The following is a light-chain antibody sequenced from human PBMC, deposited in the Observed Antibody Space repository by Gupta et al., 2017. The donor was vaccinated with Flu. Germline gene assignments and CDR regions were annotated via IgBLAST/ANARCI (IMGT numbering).Light chain of an antibody. V-gene: IGLV3-21*02. CDR1: NLGSKS. J-gene: IGLJ1*01. CDR2: GIN. CDR3: QVWDASSDHYV. Sequence: SYVLTQPPSVSVAPGQPASITCGGNNLGSKSVHWYQQRPGQAPVLVVYGINDRPSGIPERFSGFDSGNTATVTITRVEAGDEADYYCQVWDASSDHYVFGSGTKVTVL.